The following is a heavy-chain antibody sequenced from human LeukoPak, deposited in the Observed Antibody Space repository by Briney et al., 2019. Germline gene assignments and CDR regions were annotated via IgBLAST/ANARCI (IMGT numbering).Heavy chain of an antibody. J-gene: IGHJ3*02. V-gene: IGHV1-18*01. CDR3: ARAGSIVATVLDAFDI. D-gene: IGHD5-12*01. CDR1: GYTFTSYG. CDR2: ISAYNGNT. Sequence: ASVKVSCKASGYTFTSYGISWVRQAPGQGLEWMGWISAYNGNTNYAQKFQGRVTITTDESTSTAYMELSSLRSEDTAVYYCARAGSIVATVLDAFDIWGQGTMVTVSS.